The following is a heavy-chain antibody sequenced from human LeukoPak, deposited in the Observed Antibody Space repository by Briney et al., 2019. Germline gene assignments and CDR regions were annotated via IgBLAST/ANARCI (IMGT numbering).Heavy chain of an antibody. J-gene: IGHJ6*02. CDR3: ARDTGQLWLRNYYYGMDV. CDR1: GGSISSYY. CDR2: IYYSGST. Sequence: SETLSLACTVSGGSISSYYWSWIRQPPGKGLEWIGYIYYSGSTNYNPSLKSRVTISVDTSKNQFSLKLSSVTAADTAVYYCARDTGQLWLRNYYYGMDVWGQGTTVTVSS. V-gene: IGHV4-59*01. D-gene: IGHD5-18*01.